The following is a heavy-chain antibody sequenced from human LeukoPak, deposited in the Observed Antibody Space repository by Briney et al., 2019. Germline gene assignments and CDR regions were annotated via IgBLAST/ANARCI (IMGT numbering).Heavy chain of an antibody. Sequence: PGESLSLSCALFGLILSMFWALWVRHAPGEGLESVSRINTDGTVKTYSDAVKGRFTVSRDNADNTMFLQMNSVRDEDTAVCYCASKHWLAPPPDSWGQGTPVTVSS. J-gene: IGHJ4*02. D-gene: IGHD6-19*01. CDR3: ASKHWLAPPPDS. CDR2: INTDGTVK. V-gene: IGHV3-74*01. CDR1: GLILSMFW.